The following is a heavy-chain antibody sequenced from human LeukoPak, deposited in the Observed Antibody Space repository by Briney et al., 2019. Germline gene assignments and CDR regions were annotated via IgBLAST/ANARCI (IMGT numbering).Heavy chain of an antibody. CDR2: ISSSSTI. CDR1: GFTFSSYS. CDR3: ARDRGYDLWSGYYGFDY. Sequence: GGSLRLSCAASGFTFSSYSMNWVRQAPGKGLEWVSYISSSSTIYYADSVKGRFTISRDNAKNSLYLQMNSLRDEDTAVYYCARDRGYDLWSGYYGFDYWGQGTLVTVSS. D-gene: IGHD3-3*01. J-gene: IGHJ4*02. V-gene: IGHV3-48*02.